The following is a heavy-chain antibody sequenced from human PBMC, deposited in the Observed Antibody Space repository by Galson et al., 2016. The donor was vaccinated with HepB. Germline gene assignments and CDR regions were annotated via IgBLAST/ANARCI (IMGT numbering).Heavy chain of an antibody. CDR1: GGSVSSGGYF. CDR2: IYYSGST. CDR3: ARVAAVGVVDY. D-gene: IGHD6-13*01. Sequence: SETLSLTCTVSGGSVSSGGYFWSWIRQPPVKGLEWIGYIYYSGSTNYNPSLKSRVTISADTSKNQFSLKLSSVTAADTAVYYCARVAAVGVVDYWGQGTLVTVSS. J-gene: IGHJ4*02. V-gene: IGHV4-61*08.